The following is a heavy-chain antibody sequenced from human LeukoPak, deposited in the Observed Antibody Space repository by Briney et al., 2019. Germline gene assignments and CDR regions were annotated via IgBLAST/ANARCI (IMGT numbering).Heavy chain of an antibody. Sequence: ETLSLTCTVSGGSISSYYWSWVRQAPGKGLERVGRIKSKTDGGTTDYAAPVKGRFTISRDDSKNTLYLQMNSLKTEDTAVYYCTAAPGRAYSRLEWLYYYYYYYGMDVWGQGTTVIVSS. D-gene: IGHD3-3*01. J-gene: IGHJ6*02. V-gene: IGHV3-15*07. CDR2: IKSKTDGGTT. CDR3: TAAPGRAYSRLEWLYYYYYYYGMDV. CDR1: GGSISSYY.